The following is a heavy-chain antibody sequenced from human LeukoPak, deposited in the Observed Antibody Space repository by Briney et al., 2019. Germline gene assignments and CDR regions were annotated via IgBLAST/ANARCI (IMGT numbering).Heavy chain of an antibody. CDR3: VGEYTSSWFGGWFDP. CDR1: GFSLSSYS. D-gene: IGHD2-2*01. CDR2: ISCCSSSI. J-gene: IGHJ5*02. V-gene: IGHV3-48*02. Sequence: PGGSLRLSRAASGFSLSSYSMNWVRQAAGQGLEGVSYISCCSSSIYQAASLKGRFTISRDNAKQSLYLQMNGLRDEDTAVYYCVGEYTSSWFGGWFDPWGQGTLVTVSS.